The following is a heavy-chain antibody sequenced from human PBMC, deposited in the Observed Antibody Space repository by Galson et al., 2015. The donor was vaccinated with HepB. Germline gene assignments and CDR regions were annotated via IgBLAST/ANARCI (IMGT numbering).Heavy chain of an antibody. Sequence: SLRLSCAASGFTFRSYWMSWVRQAPGKGLEWVANIHQDGNEKYYVDSVKGRFTISRDNARNSLYLQINSLRAEDPATYYCTRGQTTSEYWGQGTLVTVSS. J-gene: IGHJ4*02. CDR2: IHQDGNEK. CDR3: TRGQTTSEY. V-gene: IGHV3-7*02. D-gene: IGHD4-11*01. CDR1: GFTFRSYW.